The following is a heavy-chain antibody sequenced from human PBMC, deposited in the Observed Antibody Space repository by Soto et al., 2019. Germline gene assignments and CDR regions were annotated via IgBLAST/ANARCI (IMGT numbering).Heavy chain of an antibody. D-gene: IGHD3-22*01. J-gene: IGHJ4*02. Sequence: PSETLSLTCTVSGGSISSYYWSWIRQPPGKGLEWIGYIYYSGSTNYNPSLKSRVTISVDTSKNQFSLKLSSVTAADTAVYYCARGTHDSSGYYTRIFDYWGQGTLVTVSS. CDR2: IYYSGST. V-gene: IGHV4-59*01. CDR1: GGSISSYY. CDR3: ARGTHDSSGYYTRIFDY.